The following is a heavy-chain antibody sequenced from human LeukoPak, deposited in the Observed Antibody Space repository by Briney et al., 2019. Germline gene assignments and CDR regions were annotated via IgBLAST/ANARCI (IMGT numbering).Heavy chain of an antibody. Sequence: PGGSLRLSCAASGFTFSDYYMSWIRQAPGKGLEWVSYISSSGSTIYYADSVKGRFTISRDNAKNTLYLQMNSLRAEDTAVYYCARDTVTTFWFDPWGQGTLVTVSS. J-gene: IGHJ5*02. CDR3: ARDTVTTFWFDP. CDR2: ISSSGSTI. D-gene: IGHD4-17*01. V-gene: IGHV3-11*04. CDR1: GFTFSDYY.